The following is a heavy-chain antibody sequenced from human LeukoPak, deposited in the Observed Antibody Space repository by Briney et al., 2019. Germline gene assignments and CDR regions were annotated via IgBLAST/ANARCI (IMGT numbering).Heavy chain of an antibody. CDR2: INPNSGGT. Sequence: ASVKVSCKASGYTFTGYYMHWVRQAPGQGLEWMGWINPNSGGTNYAQKFQGRVTMTRDTSISTAYMELSRLRSDDTAVYYCARDLHYGSGTLGPWGQGTLVTVSS. V-gene: IGHV1-2*02. J-gene: IGHJ5*02. CDR3: ARDLHYGSGTLGP. D-gene: IGHD3-10*01. CDR1: GYTFTGYY.